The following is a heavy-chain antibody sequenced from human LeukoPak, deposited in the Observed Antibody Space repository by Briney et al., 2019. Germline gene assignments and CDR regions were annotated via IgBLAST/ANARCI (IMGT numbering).Heavy chain of an antibody. Sequence: KSSETLSLTCTVSGGSISSYYWSWIRQPPGKGLEWIGYIYYSGSTNYNPSLKSRVTISVDTSKNQFSLKLSSVTAADTAVYYCARVENDSSGYYYPSLPEYFQHWGQGTLVTVSS. CDR3: ARVENDSSGYYYPSLPEYFQH. J-gene: IGHJ1*01. CDR2: IYYSGST. D-gene: IGHD3-22*01. CDR1: GGSISSYY. V-gene: IGHV4-59*01.